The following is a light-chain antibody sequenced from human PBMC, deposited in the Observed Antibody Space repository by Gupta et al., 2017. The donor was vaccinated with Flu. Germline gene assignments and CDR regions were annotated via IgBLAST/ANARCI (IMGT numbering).Light chain of an antibody. CDR1: QSISSW. CDR2: KAS. CDR3: QQYNSYSRGT. J-gene: IGKJ1*01. V-gene: IGKV1-5*03. Sequence: DIQMTQSPSTLSASVGDRVTITCRASQSISSWLAWYQQKPGKAPKLLIYKASSLESGVPSRFSGSGSGTEFTLTISSLHPDDFATYYCQQYNSYSRGTFGQGTKVEIK.